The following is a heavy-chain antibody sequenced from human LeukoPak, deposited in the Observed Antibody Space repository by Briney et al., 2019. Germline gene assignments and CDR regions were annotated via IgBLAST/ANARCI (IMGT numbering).Heavy chain of an antibody. CDR2: ISGSGGGT. D-gene: IGHD1-14*01. Sequence: QPGGSLRLSCAASGFTFSSYAMSWVRQAPEKRLEWVSTISGSGGGTYYADSVKGRFTISRDNSKNTLYLQMDSLRAEDTALYYCAKGSGINHYHWIDPWGQGTLVTVSS. V-gene: IGHV3-23*01. J-gene: IGHJ5*02. CDR3: AKGSGINHYHWIDP. CDR1: GFTFSSYA.